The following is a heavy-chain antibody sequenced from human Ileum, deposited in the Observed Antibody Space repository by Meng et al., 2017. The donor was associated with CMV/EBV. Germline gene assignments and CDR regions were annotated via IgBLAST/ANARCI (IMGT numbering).Heavy chain of an antibody. CDR3: VRRYCSSTSCTIDY. Sequence: GGSLRLSCPASGFTFRSYEMNWVRQAPGKGLEWVSYISSSGNTIYYADSVKGRFTISRDNAKNSLYLQMNSLRAEDTAVYYCVRRYCSSTSCTIDYWGQGTLVTVSS. V-gene: IGHV3-48*03. CDR1: GFTFRSYE. D-gene: IGHD2-2*01. CDR2: ISSSGNTI. J-gene: IGHJ4*02.